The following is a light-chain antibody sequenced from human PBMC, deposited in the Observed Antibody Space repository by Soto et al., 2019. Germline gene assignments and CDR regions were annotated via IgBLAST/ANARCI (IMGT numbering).Light chain of an antibody. V-gene: IGKV1-9*01. CDR2: AAS. Sequence: IQLTQSQSSLSASVGYRVTITCLASQGISRYLAGYQQKPGKAPKLLIYAASTLQSGVPSRFSGSGSGTDFTLTISSLQPEDFATYYCQQLNSYPVTFGPGTKVDIK. CDR3: QQLNSYPVT. J-gene: IGKJ3*01. CDR1: QGISRY.